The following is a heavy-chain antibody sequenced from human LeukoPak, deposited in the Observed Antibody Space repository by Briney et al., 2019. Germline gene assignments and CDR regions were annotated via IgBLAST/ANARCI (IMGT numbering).Heavy chain of an antibody. CDR1: GFTFSSFE. D-gene: IGHD5-24*01. J-gene: IGHJ3*02. V-gene: IGHV3-21*01. CDR3: ARGRDGYNLVDAFDI. Sequence: GGSLRLSCGGSGFTFSSFEMNWVRQAPGKGLEWVSSISSSSIYIYYTDSLKGRFTISRDNAKNSLYLQMSSLRAEDTAVYYCARGRDGYNLVDAFDIWGQGIMVTVSS. CDR2: ISSSSIYI.